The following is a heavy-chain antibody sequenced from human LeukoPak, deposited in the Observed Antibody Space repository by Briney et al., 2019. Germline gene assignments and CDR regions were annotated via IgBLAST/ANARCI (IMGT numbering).Heavy chain of an antibody. CDR2: INSDGSST. D-gene: IGHD5-18*01. J-gene: IGHJ4*02. Sequence: GGSLRLSCAASGFTFSSYWMHWVRQAPGKGLVWVSRINSDGSSTSYADSVKGRFTISRDNAKNTLYLQMNSLRAEDTAVYYCARFDTAMALGYWGQGTLVTVSS. V-gene: IGHV3-74*01. CDR3: ARFDTAMALGY. CDR1: GFTFSSYW.